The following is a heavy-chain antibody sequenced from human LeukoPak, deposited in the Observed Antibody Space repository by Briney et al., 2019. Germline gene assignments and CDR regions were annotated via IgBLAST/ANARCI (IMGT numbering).Heavy chain of an antibody. V-gene: IGHV4-34*01. D-gene: IGHD4-11*01. CDR3: ARMVESTVTIAFENWFDP. Sequence: SETLSLTCAVYGGSFSGYYWSWIRQPPGKGLEWIGEINHSGSTNYNPSLKSRVTISVDTSKNQFSLKLSSVTAADTAVYYCARMVESTVTIAFENWFDPWGQGTLVTVSS. CDR1: GGSFSGYY. CDR2: INHSGST. J-gene: IGHJ5*02.